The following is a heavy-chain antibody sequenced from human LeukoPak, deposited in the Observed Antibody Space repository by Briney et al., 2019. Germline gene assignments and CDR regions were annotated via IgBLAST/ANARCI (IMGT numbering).Heavy chain of an antibody. V-gene: IGHV3-30-3*01. CDR3: ARDYWWNYDY. CDR2: ISKDGSDK. Sequence: GGSLRLSCAASGFTFSDYAMHWVRQAPGKGLERVAVISKDGSDKYYPGSVRGRFTISRDNSKNTIYLQMDSLRAEDTAIYYCARDYWWNYDYWGQGTLVTVSS. D-gene: IGHD1-7*01. CDR1: GFTFSDYA. J-gene: IGHJ4*02.